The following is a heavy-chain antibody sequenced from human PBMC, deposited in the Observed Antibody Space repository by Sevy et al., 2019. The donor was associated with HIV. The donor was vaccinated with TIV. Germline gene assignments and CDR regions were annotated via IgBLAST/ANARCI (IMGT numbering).Heavy chain of an antibody. Sequence: GESLKISCAASGFTFGSYAMHWVRQAPGKGLEWVAVISYDGSNKYYADSVKGRFTISRDNSKNTLYLQMNSLRAEDTAVYYCARCYCSSTSCYGPYYYYGMDVWGQGTTVTVSS. J-gene: IGHJ6*02. V-gene: IGHV3-30-3*01. CDR3: ARCYCSSTSCYGPYYYYGMDV. D-gene: IGHD2-2*01. CDR1: GFTFGSYA. CDR2: ISYDGSNK.